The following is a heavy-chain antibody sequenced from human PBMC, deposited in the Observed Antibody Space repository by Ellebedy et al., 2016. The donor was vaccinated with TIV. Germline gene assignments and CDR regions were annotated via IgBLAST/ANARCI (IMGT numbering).Heavy chain of an antibody. D-gene: IGHD2-15*01. V-gene: IGHV1-18*01. CDR1: GYTFNTHA. J-gene: IGHJ2*01. Sequence: AASVKVSCKASGYTFNTHAITWARQAPGQGLEWLGWISAYNANTNYAQKLQDRVTMTIDTFRTTAYMELRSLRSDDTAMYYCARAGGWSSVHSNWYLDLWGRGTLVTVSS. CDR2: ISAYNANT. CDR3: ARAGGWSSVHSNWYLDL.